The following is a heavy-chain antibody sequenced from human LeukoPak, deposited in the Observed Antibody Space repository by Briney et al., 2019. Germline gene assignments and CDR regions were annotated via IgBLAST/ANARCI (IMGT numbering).Heavy chain of an antibody. V-gene: IGHV1-2*02. J-gene: IGHJ4*02. Sequence: ASVKVSCKASGYTFTSYYMHWVRQAPGQGLEWMGWINPNSGGTNYAQKFQGRVTMTRDTSISTAYMELSRLRSDDTAVYYCASTAGMATIEYYFDYWGQGTLVTVSS. CDR3: ASTAGMATIEYYFDY. CDR2: INPNSGGT. D-gene: IGHD5-24*01. CDR1: GYTFTSYY.